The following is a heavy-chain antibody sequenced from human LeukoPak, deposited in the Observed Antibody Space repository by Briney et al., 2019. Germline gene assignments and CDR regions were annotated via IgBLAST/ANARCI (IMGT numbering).Heavy chain of an antibody. Sequence: GGSLRLSCAASGFTFSSYWMHWVRQAPGKGLVWVSRINSDGNSANYADSVKGRFTISRDNAKNTLHLQMNSLRAEDTAVYYCARSLPYNWFDPWGQGTLVTVSS. J-gene: IGHJ5*02. CDR1: GFTFSSYW. CDR3: ARSLPYNWFDP. V-gene: IGHV3-74*01. CDR2: INSDGNSA.